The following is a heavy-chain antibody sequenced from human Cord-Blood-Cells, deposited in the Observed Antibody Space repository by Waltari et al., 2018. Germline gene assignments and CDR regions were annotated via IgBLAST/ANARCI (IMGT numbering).Heavy chain of an antibody. V-gene: IGHV5-51*01. CDR3: ARRQSDGGYYGSGSYYDY. J-gene: IGHJ4*02. CDR2: IYPGDSDT. D-gene: IGHD3-10*01. CDR1: GYSFTSYW. Sequence: EVQLVQSGAEVKKPGESLKISCKGSGYSFTSYWNGWVRQMPGKGLEWMGIIYPGDSDTRYSPSFQGQVTISADKSISTAYLQWSSLKASDTAMYYCARRQSDGGYYGSGSYYDYWGQGTLVTVSS.